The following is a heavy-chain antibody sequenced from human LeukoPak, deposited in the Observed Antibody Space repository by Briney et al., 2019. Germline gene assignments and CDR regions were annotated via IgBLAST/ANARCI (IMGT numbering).Heavy chain of an antibody. CDR2: ISSSSSYI. V-gene: IGHV3-21*01. CDR3: ARDIAEYNWNGGEFDP. Sequence: PGGSLRLSCAASGFTFSSYSMNWVRQAPGKGLEWVSSISSSSSYIYYADSVKGRFTISRDNAKNSLYLQMNSLRAEDTAVYYCARDIAEYNWNGGEFDPWGQGTLVTVSS. J-gene: IGHJ5*02. D-gene: IGHD1-20*01. CDR1: GFTFSSYS.